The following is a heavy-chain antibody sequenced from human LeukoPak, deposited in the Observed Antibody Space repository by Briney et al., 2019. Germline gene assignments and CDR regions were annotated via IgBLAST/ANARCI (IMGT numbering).Heavy chain of an antibody. V-gene: IGHV3-7*03. CDR2: IKQDGSEK. CDR1: GFTVSSNY. J-gene: IGHJ3*02. CDR3: AADARAFDI. Sequence: PGGSLRLSCAASGFTVSSNYMSWVRQAPGKGLEWVANIKQDGSEKYYVDSVKGRFTISRDNAKNSLYLQMNSLRAEDTAVYYCAADARAFDIWGQGTMVTVSS.